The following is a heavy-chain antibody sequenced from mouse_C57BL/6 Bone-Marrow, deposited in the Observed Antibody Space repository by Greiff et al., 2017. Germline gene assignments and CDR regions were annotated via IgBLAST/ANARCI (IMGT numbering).Heavy chain of an antibody. CDR2: INPSTGGT. CDR1: GYTFTSYW. Sequence: QVQLQQPGTELVKPGASVKLSCKASGYTFTSYWMHWVKQRPGQGLEWIGEINPSTGGTSYNQKFKGKATLTVDKSSSTAYMQLKSLTSEDSAVYYCARERLRYYAMDYWGQGTSVTVSS. J-gene: IGHJ4*01. V-gene: IGHV1-53*01. CDR3: ARERLRYYAMDY. D-gene: IGHD2-4*01.